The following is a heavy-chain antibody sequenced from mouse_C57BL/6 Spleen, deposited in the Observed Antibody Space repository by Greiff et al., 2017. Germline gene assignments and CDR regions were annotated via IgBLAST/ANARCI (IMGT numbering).Heavy chain of an antibody. V-gene: IGHV1-52*01. CDR2: FDPSASET. CDR3: ARRGRITTVEYYFVY. CDR1: GYTFTSYW. Sequence: QVQLQQSGAELVRPGSSVKLSCKASGYTFTSYWMHWVKQRPIQGLVWIGNFDPSASETHYNQKFKDKATLPVDKSSSPAYMRLSRLTSKGSPVYYCARRGRITTVEYYFVYSGQDATLTLSS. J-gene: IGHJ2*01. D-gene: IGHD1-1*01.